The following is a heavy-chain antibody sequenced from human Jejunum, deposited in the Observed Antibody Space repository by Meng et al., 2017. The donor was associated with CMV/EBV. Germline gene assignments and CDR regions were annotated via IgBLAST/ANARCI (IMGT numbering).Heavy chain of an antibody. CDR3: SRGLSDIF. Sequence: QVQLQQWGAGLLKPSETLSLTCAVYGGSFNGYYWSWVRQPPGKGLEWIGETNHNGNTNYNPSLKSRVTVSLDTSKNQFSLLLTSVTAADTAVYYCSRGLSDIFWGQGTLVTVSS. V-gene: IGHV4-34*02. CDR1: GGSFNGYY. D-gene: IGHD3-9*01. CDR2: TNHNGNT. J-gene: IGHJ4*02.